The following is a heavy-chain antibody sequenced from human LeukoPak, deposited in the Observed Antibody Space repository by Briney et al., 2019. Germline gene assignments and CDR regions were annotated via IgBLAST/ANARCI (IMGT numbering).Heavy chain of an antibody. Sequence: ASVKVSCKASGDTFTMDDIDGVRQAPGQGLEWMGWMNPNSGNTGYAQKFQGRVTITRNTSISTAYMELSSLRSEDTAVYYCARGSFSGSPWGQGTLVTVSS. CDR1: GDTFTMDD. D-gene: IGHD3-10*01. V-gene: IGHV1-8*03. J-gene: IGHJ4*02. CDR3: ARGSFSGSP. CDR2: MNPNSGNT.